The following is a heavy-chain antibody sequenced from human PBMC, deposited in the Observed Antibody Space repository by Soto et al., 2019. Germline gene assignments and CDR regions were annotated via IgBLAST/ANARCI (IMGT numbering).Heavy chain of an antibody. CDR3: ARFGRGMAAAGTPKFDY. CDR2: IYYSGST. D-gene: IGHD6-13*01. V-gene: IGHV4-31*03. J-gene: IGHJ4*02. Sequence: SDACSVAEGSSGSRGCCRSRKSQHPGKGLEWIGYIYYSGSTYYNPSLKSRVTISVDTSKNQFSLKPSSVTAADTAVYYCARFGRGMAAAGTPKFDYRRQGTPDTVSS. CDR1: EGSSGSRGCC.